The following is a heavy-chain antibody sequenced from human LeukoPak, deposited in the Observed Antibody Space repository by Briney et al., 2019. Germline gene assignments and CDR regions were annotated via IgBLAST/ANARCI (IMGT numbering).Heavy chain of an antibody. J-gene: IGHJ1*01. CDR2: IIPILGIA. Sequence: ASVKVSCKASGGTFSSYAISWVRQAPGQGLEWMGRIIPILGIANYAQKFQGRVTITADESTSTAYMELSSLRSEDTAVYYCARLSSYYDSSGYYLPEYFQHWGQGTLVTVSS. CDR3: ARLSSYYDSSGYYLPEYFQH. D-gene: IGHD3-22*01. CDR1: GGTFSSYA. V-gene: IGHV1-69*04.